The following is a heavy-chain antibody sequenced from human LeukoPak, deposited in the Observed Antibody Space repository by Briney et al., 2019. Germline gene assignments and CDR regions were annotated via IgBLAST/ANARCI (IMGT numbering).Heavy chain of an antibody. Sequence: GASVKVSCKASGYTFTSYGISWVRQAPGQGLEWMGWISAYNGNTNYAQKLQGRVTMTTDTSTSTAYMELRSLRSDDTVVYYCARDQVPNAYYYDSSGYYYWGQGTLVTVSS. CDR1: GYTFTSYG. CDR3: ARDQVPNAYYYDSSGYYY. V-gene: IGHV1-18*01. CDR2: ISAYNGNT. D-gene: IGHD3-22*01. J-gene: IGHJ4*02.